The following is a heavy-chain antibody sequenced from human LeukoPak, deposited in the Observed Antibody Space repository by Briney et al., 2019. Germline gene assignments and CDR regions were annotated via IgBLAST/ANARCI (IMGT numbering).Heavy chain of an antibody. J-gene: IGHJ4*02. CDR1: GFTFSSYS. V-gene: IGHV3-23*01. D-gene: IGHD6-6*01. CDR3: AKSSSSRAGADY. CDR2: ISTSGGST. Sequence: GGSLRLSCAASGFTFSSYSMNWVRQAPGKGLEWVSTISTSGGSTYYADSVKGRFTISRDNSKNSLYLQMNSLRAEDTAVYYCAKSSSSRAGADYWGQGTLVTVSS.